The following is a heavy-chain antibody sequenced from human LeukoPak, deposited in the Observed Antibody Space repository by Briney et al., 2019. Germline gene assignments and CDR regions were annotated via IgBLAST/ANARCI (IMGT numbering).Heavy chain of an antibody. CDR2: INPSGGST. Sequence: ASVKVSCKASGYTFTSYYMHWVRQAPGQGPEWMGIINPSGGSTSYAQKFQGRVTMTRDTSTSTVYKELSSLRSEDTAVYYCARGEQWLAGGYWGQGTLVTVSS. J-gene: IGHJ4*02. CDR3: ARGEQWLAGGY. D-gene: IGHD6-19*01. CDR1: GYTFTSYY. V-gene: IGHV1-46*01.